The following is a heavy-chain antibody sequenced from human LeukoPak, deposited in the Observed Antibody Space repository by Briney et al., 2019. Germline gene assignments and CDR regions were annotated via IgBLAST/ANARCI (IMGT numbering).Heavy chain of an antibody. CDR2: ISNSGNTI. V-gene: IGHV3-48*03. CDR3: ARTAISRFFDYLPLGDNYFDP. CDR1: GFTLSRYE. D-gene: IGHD3-9*01. J-gene: IGHJ5*02. Sequence: GGSLRLSCATSGFTLSRYEMNWVSQAPGKGLEWISYISNSGNTIYYAESVMGRFTISRDNGKNSLYLQMNRQRAEDTAIYCCARTAISRFFDYLPLGDNYFDPWGQGTLVTVSS.